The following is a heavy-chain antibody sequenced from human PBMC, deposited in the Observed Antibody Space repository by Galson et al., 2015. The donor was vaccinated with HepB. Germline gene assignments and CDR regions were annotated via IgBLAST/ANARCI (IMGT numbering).Heavy chain of an antibody. CDR1: GFTFSSYS. D-gene: IGHD3-16*01. CDR2: ISSSSSYI. J-gene: IGHJ4*02. Sequence: SLRLSCAASGFTFSSYSMNWVRQAPGKGLEWASSISSSSSYIYYADSVKGRFTISRDNAKNSLYLQMNSLRAEDTAVYYCARDRADYVWGSYEWWYWGQGTLVTVSS. CDR3: ARDRADYVWGSYEWWY. V-gene: IGHV3-21*01.